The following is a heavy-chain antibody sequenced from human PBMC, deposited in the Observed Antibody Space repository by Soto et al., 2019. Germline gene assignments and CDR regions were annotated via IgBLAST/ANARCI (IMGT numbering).Heavy chain of an antibody. CDR2: IYHSGST. Sequence: PSETLSLTCAVSGGSISSGGYSWSWIRQPPGKGLEWIGYIYHSGSTYYNPSLKSRVTISVDRSKNQFSLKLSSVTAADTAVYYCARVMWELLGYGMDVWGQGTTVTVSS. CDR3: ARVMWELLGYGMDV. J-gene: IGHJ6*02. D-gene: IGHD1-26*01. CDR1: GGSISSGGYS. V-gene: IGHV4-30-2*01.